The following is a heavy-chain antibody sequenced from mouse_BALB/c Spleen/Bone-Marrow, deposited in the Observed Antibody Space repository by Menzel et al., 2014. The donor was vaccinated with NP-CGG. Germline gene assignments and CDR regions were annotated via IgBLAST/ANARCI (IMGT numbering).Heavy chain of an antibody. Sequence: QVQLQQSGAELVKPGASVKLSCKASGYTFTSFSLYWVRQRPGQGLEWIGDINPRNGVTNFNERFKSKATLTVDKSSSSAYMQLSRLTSEDSAIYYSSRVDWDEAYWGQGTLVTVST. CDR3: SRVDWDEAY. CDR2: INPRNGVT. CDR1: GYTFTSFS. V-gene: IGHV1S81*02. D-gene: IGHD4-1*01. J-gene: IGHJ3*01.